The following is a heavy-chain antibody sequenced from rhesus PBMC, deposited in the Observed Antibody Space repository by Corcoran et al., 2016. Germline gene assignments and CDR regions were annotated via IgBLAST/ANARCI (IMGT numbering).Heavy chain of an antibody. CDR1: GGSISDSYR. CDR3: ARERGSEWYWYFDL. D-gene: IGHD6-25*01. Sequence: QVQLQESGPGVVQPSETLSLTCAVSGGSISDSYRWSWIRQPPGQGLALIGYIYGRSTSTNYNPTLKSRVTSAKDTSKNQCALKLSSVTAADTAVDYCARERGSEWYWYFDLGGPGTPITISS. CDR2: IYGRSTST. J-gene: IGHJ2*01. V-gene: IGHV4S10*01.